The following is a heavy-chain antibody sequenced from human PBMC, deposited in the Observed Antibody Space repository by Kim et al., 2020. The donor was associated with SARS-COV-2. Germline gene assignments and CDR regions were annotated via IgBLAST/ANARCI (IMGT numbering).Heavy chain of an antibody. Sequence: GGSLRLSCAASGFTFGNYAMSWVRQAPGRGLEWVSAISGSGGSTYYADSVKGRFTISRDNSKNTLYLQMNSLRDKDTAVYYCVKDRYSSGAYGMDVWGQGTTVTSSS. J-gene: IGHJ6*02. V-gene: IGHV3-23*01. CDR3: VKDRYSSGAYGMDV. D-gene: IGHD2-15*01. CDR2: ISGSGGST. CDR1: GFTFGNYA.